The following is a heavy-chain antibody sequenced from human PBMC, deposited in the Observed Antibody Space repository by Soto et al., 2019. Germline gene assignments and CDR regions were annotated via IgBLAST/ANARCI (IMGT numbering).Heavy chain of an antibody. CDR3: TTGQGSGYSYGPGGNYYYYYMDV. CDR1: GFTFSNAW. Sequence: GGSLRLSCAASGFTFSNAWMSWVRQAPGKGLEWVGRIKSKTDGGTTDYAAPVKGRFTISRDDSKNTLYLQMNSLKTEDTAVYYCTTGQGSGYSYGPGGNYYYYYMDVWGKGTTVTVSS. D-gene: IGHD5-18*01. CDR2: IKSKTDGGTT. V-gene: IGHV3-15*01. J-gene: IGHJ6*03.